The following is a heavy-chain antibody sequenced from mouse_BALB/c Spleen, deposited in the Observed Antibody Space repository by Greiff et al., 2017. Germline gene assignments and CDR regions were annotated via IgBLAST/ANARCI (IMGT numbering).Heavy chain of an antibody. CDR3: ARSGGGYYSAWFAY. D-gene: IGHD2-3*01. CDR1: GYTFTSYV. CDR2: INPYNDGT. Sequence: EVQLKESGPELVKPGASVKMSCKASGYTFTSYVMHWVKQKPGQGLEWIGYINPYNDGTKYNEKFKGKATLTSDKSSSTAYMELSSLTSEDSAVYYCARSGGGYYSAWFAYWGQGTLVTVSA. V-gene: IGHV1-14*01. J-gene: IGHJ3*01.